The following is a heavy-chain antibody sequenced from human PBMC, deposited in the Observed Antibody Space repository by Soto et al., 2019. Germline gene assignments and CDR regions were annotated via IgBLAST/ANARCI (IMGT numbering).Heavy chain of an antibody. CDR1: GFTFSTYD. V-gene: IGHV3-13*01. J-gene: IGHJ5*02. CDR3: LRGPSNDSRWSPPQKLDP. CDR2: IGTLFDT. D-gene: IGHD3-3*01. Sequence: GGSLRLSCVASGFTFSTYDMHWVRQVPGKRLEWVSAIGTLFDTYYTASVKGRFTVSRENARNSFFLQMSSLRAGDSAIYYCLRGPSNDSRWSPPQKLDPWGHGPMVTVSS.